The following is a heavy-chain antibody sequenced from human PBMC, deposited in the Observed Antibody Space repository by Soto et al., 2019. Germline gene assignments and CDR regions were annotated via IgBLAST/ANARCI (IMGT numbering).Heavy chain of an antibody. CDR1: GGSISSGGYY. D-gene: IGHD3-3*01. CDR2: IYYSGST. Sequence: PSETLSLTCTVSGGSISSGGYYWSWIRQHPGKGLEWIGYIYYSGSTYYNPSLKSRVTISVDTSKNQFSLKLSSVTAADTAVYYCAGFWSGYYDQAYYYYGMDVWGQGTTVTVYS. J-gene: IGHJ6*02. CDR3: AGFWSGYYDQAYYYYGMDV. V-gene: IGHV4-31*03.